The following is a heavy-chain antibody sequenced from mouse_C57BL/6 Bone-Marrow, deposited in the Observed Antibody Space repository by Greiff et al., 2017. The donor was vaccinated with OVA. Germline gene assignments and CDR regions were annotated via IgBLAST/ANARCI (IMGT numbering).Heavy chain of an antibody. CDR2: ISSGGDYI. J-gene: IGHJ3*01. D-gene: IGHD1-1*01. V-gene: IGHV5-9-1*02. CDR3: TRDLGYYGSSWFAY. Sequence: DVMLVESGEGLVKPGGSLKLSCAASGFTFSSYAMSWVRQTPEKRLEWVAYISSGGDYIYYADTVKGRFTISRDNARNTLYLQMSSLKSEDTAMYYCTRDLGYYGSSWFAYWGQGTLVTVSA. CDR1: GFTFSSYA.